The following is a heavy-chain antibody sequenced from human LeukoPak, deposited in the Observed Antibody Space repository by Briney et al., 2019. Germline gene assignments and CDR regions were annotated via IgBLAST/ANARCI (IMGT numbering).Heavy chain of an antibody. V-gene: IGHV1-69*13. J-gene: IGHJ5*02. D-gene: IGHD5-18*01. CDR3: ARDDGGYSYGYGISDNWFDP. CDR1: GGTFSKYT. CDR2: ITPLFGTA. Sequence: SVKVSCKASGGTFSKYTISWVRQRPGQGLEWMGGITPLFGTANYAQKFQGRVTITADESTSTAYMELSSLRSEDTAVYYCARDDGGYSYGYGISDNWFDPWGQGTLVTVSS.